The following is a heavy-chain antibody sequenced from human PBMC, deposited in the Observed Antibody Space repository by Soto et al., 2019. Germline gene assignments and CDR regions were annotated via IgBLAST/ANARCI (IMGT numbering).Heavy chain of an antibody. CDR2: INYSGST. CDR1: GGSISSSSYY. Sequence: SETLSLTCTVSGGSISSSSYYWGWIRQPPGKGLEWIGSINYSGSTYYNPALKSRVTISVDTSKNLFTLKLSSETAADTAVYYWAGQGWGYCSGGSCYYFDYWGQGTLVTVSS. CDR3: AGQGWGYCSGGSCYYFDY. J-gene: IGHJ4*02. V-gene: IGHV4-39*01. D-gene: IGHD2-15*01.